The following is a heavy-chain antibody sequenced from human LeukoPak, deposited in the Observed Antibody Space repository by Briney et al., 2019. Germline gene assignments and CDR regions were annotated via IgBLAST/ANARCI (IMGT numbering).Heavy chain of an antibody. J-gene: IGHJ3*02. CDR2: INHSGST. V-gene: IGHV4-34*01. Sequence: PSETLSLTCAVYGGSFSGYYWSWIRQPPGKGLEWIGEINHSGSTNYNPSLKSRVTISVDTSKNQFSLQLNSVTPEDTAVYYCARNRGGHRINGRAFDIWGQGTMVTVSS. CDR1: GGSFSGYY. D-gene: IGHD1-14*01. CDR3: ARNRGGHRINGRAFDI.